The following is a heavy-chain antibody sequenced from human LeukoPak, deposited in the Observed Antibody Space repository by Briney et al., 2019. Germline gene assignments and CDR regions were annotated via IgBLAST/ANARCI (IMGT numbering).Heavy chain of an antibody. CDR2: INRDESDK. V-gene: IGHV3-7*01. J-gene: IGHJ1*01. CDR1: GFTLSNYW. Sequence: GGSLRLSCAASGFTLSNYWMTWVRQAPGKGLEWVANINRDESDKHYVDSVEGRFTISRDNAKKSLYLQMSSLRAEDTAVYYCADGYGLFHHCGQGTLVTVAS. D-gene: IGHD5-24*01. CDR3: ADGYGLFHH.